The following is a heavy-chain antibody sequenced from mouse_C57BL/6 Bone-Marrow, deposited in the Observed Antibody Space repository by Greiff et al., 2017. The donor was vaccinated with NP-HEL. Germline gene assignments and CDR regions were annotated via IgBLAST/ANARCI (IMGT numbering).Heavy chain of an antibody. CDR2: IWSGGST. D-gene: IGHD1-1*01. Sequence: QVQLKESGPGLVQPSQSLSITCTVSGFSLTSYGVHWVRQPPGKGLEWLGVIWSGGSTAYNAAFISRLSISKDNSKSQVFFKMNSLQADDTAIYYCAKYYYGFAYWGQGTLVTVSA. J-gene: IGHJ3*01. CDR1: GFSLTSYG. CDR3: AKYYYGFAY. V-gene: IGHV2-4*01.